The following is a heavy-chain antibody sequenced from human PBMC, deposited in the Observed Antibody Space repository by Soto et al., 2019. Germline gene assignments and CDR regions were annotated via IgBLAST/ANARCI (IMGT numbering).Heavy chain of an antibody. CDR2: INPNSGGT. J-gene: IGHJ6*02. Sequence: QVQLVQSGAEVKKPGASVRVSCKASGYSFTGYYVHWVRLAPGQGLEWMGWINPNSGGTNHAKKFQGRVTMTRDTSISTAYMELTRLTSNDTAVYFCAREAGTIGNYYYGMDVWGQGTTVTVS. CDR1: GYSFTGYY. V-gene: IGHV1-2*02. D-gene: IGHD1-7*01. CDR3: AREAGTIGNYYYGMDV.